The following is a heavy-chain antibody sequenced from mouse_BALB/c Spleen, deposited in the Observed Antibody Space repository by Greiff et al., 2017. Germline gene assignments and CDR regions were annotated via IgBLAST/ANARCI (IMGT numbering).Heavy chain of an antibody. Sequence: EVNVVESGGGLVQPGGSRKLSCAASGFTFSSFGMHWVRQAPEKGLEWVAYISSGSSTIYYADTVKGRFTISRDNPKNTLFLQMTSLRSEDTAMYYCARSFYAMDYWGQGTSVTVSS. CDR1: GFTFSSFG. J-gene: IGHJ4*01. V-gene: IGHV5-17*02. CDR3: ARSFYAMDY. CDR2: ISSGSSTI.